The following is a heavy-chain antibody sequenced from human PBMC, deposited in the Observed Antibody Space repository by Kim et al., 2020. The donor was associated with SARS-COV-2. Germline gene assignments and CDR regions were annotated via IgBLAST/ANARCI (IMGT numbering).Heavy chain of an antibody. D-gene: IGHD2-15*01. V-gene: IGHV4-59*01. CDR3: ARDIVVVVAGRYYYYGMDV. J-gene: IGHJ6*01. Sequence: SETLSLTCTVPGGSISSYYWSWIRQPPGKGLEWIGYSYYRGSTNYNPSLKSRVTISVDTSKNQFSLQLRSVTAADTAVYYCARDIVVVVAGRYYYYGMDVWGQGPTVAVSS. CDR1: GGSISSYY. CDR2: SYYRGST.